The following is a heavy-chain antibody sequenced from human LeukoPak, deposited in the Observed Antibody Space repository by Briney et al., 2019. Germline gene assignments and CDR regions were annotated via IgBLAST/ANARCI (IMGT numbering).Heavy chain of an antibody. CDR1: GYTFTSYG. J-gene: IGHJ4*02. D-gene: IGHD3-16*01. Sequence: ASVKVSCKASGYTFTSYGISWVRQAPGQGLEWMGWISAYNGNTNYAQKLQGRVTKTTDTSTSTAYMELRSLRSDDTAVYYCARDLSRGVYDYVWGSYQTPFDYWGQGTLVTVSS. CDR2: ISAYNGNT. CDR3: ARDLSRGVYDYVWGSYQTPFDY. V-gene: IGHV1-18*01.